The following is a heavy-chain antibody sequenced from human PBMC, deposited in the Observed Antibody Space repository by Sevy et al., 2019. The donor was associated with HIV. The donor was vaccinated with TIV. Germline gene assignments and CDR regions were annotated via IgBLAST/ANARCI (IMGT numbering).Heavy chain of an antibody. CDR1: GYSFTNYG. D-gene: IGHD3-3*02. V-gene: IGHV1-18*01. J-gene: IGHJ5*02. CDR3: AKEGKNIRSWFDP. Sequence: ASVKVSCKASGYSFTNYGIGWVRQAPGQGLEWMGLISGYNGYTNYAQNLQGRVTMTTDTSKSTAYMELRSLRSDDTAIYYCAKEGKNIRSWFDPWGQGTLVTVSS. CDR2: ISGYNGYT.